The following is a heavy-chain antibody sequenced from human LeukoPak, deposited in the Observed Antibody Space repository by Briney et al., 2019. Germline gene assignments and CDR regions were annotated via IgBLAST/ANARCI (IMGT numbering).Heavy chain of an antibody. D-gene: IGHD6-19*01. CDR1: GFTVSSNY. CDR3: ARHGYTSGWVRS. J-gene: IGHJ1*01. CDR2: IYSGGST. Sequence: PGGSLRLSCEASGFTVSSNYMSWVRQAPGKGLEWVSVIYSGGSTYYADSVKGRFTISRDNSKNTLYLQMNSLRVEDTAVYYCARHGYTSGWVRSWGQGTLVTVST. V-gene: IGHV3-53*01.